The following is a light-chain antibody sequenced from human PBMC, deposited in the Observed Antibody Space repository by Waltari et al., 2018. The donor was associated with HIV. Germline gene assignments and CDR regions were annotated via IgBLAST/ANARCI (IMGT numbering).Light chain of an antibody. CDR2: STN. V-gene: IGLV8-61*01. Sequence: QTVVTQEPSFSVSPGGTVTLTCGLSSGSVSTSYYPSWYQQTPGHTPRTLIYSTNTRPPGVPDRFSGSILGNKAALTITGSQADDESDYYCVLYMGSGIWVFGGGTKLTVL. J-gene: IGLJ3*02. CDR3: VLYMGSGIWV. CDR1: SGSVSTSYY.